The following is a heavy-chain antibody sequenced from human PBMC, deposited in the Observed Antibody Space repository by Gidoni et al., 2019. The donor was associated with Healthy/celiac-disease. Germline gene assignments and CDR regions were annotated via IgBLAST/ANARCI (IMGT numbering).Heavy chain of an antibody. CDR3: ARGRDGYNYREGKGFSYYYYGMDV. J-gene: IGHJ6*02. Sequence: QVQLQQWGAGLLKPSETLSLTCAVYGGSFSGYYWSWLRQPPGKGLEWIGEINHSGSTNYTPSLKSLVTISVDTSKNQFSLKLSSVTAADTAVYYCARGRDGYNYREGKGFSYYYYGMDVWGQGTTVTVSS. CDR2: INHSGST. D-gene: IGHD5-12*01. CDR1: GGSFSGYY. V-gene: IGHV4-34*01.